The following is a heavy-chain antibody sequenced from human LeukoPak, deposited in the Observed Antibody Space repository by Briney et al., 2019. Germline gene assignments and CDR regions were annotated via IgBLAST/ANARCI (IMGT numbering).Heavy chain of an antibody. CDR1: GFTFSDSY. Sequence: GGSLRLSCAASGFTFSDSYMSWIRQAPGKGLEWVSHISSSGSTTSYAASVKGRYIISRDNSKNTVSLQMNSLTVEDTAVYYCVRGGIWGSFDYWGQGNLITVSS. D-gene: IGHD3-16*01. V-gene: IGHV3-11*04. J-gene: IGHJ4*02. CDR3: VRGGIWGSFDY. CDR2: ISSSGSTT.